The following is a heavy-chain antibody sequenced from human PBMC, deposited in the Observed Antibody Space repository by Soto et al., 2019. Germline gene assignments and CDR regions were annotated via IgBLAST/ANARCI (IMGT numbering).Heavy chain of an antibody. Sequence: GGSLRLSCAASGFSFGTFVMTWFRQAPGGGLEWVASITDSGYTASYAETVEGRFTVSRDNSKNKLHLQMNDLRAEDTATYYCAKNGQWLVKPPEAWGQGTLVTVSS. CDR3: AKNGQWLVKPPEA. V-gene: IGHV3-23*01. CDR1: GFSFGTFV. CDR2: ITDSGYTA. J-gene: IGHJ4*02. D-gene: IGHD6-19*01.